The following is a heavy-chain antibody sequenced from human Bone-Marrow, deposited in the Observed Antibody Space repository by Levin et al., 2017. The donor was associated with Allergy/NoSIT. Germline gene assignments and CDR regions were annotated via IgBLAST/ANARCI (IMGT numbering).Heavy chain of an antibody. CDR3: VREGYSSGRCGAFDM. CDR2: ISADGGNK. D-gene: IGHD6-25*01. V-gene: IGHV3-30*03. J-gene: IGHJ3*02. CDR1: GFTFSSYV. Sequence: GESLKISCEASGFTFSSYVMWWVRQAPGKGMEWVASISADGGNKYNADSVKDRFTISRDNSKNTLDLQMSSLRDEDTALYYCVREGYSSGRCGAFDMWGQGTLVTVSS.